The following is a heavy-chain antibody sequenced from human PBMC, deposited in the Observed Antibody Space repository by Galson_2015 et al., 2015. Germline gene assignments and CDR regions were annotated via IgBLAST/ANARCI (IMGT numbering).Heavy chain of an antibody. CDR3: AREVLNIFDS. CDR1: GDSVSGPTVA. Sequence: CAISGDSVSGPTVAWNWIRQSPSRGLEWLGRTFYPFRRYSYYAMYVRLRITLSPDTYKNQVTLQLNSVTPEDTAVYYCAREVLNIFDSWGQGTLVTVSS. V-gene: IGHV6-1*01. CDR2: TFYPFRRYS. J-gene: IGHJ4*02. D-gene: IGHD3-9*01.